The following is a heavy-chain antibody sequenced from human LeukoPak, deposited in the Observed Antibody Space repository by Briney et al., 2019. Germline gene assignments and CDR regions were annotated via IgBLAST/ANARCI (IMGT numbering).Heavy chain of an antibody. V-gene: IGHV4-31*03. CDR2: IYYTGST. D-gene: IGHD1-20*01. J-gene: IGHJ4*02. Sequence: SETLSLTCTVSGGSISSGGYFWTWIRQHPGKGLEWIGHIYYTGSTHYNPSLKSRVTISVDTSKNQFSLKLSSVTAADTAVYYCAREGHIWNDFDYWGQGTLVTVSS. CDR3: AREGHIWNDFDY. CDR1: GGSISSGGYF.